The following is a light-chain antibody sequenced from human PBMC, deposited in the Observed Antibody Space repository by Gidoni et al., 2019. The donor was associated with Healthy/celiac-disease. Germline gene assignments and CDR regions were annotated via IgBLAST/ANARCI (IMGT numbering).Light chain of an antibody. CDR3: QSYDSSLSGSTV. V-gene: IGLV1-40*01. CDR1: SSHIGAGHD. Sequence: QSVLTQPPSVSGAPGQRVNISCTGSSSHIGAGHDVHWYQQLPGTAPKLLIYGNSNRPSGVPDRFSGSKSGTSASLAITGLQAEDEADYYCQSYDSSLSGSTVFGGGTKLTVL. J-gene: IGLJ2*01. CDR2: GNS.